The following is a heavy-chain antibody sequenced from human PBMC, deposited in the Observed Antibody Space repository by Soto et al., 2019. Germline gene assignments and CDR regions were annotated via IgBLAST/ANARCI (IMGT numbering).Heavy chain of an antibody. CDR3: ASPSGGGSGSYGAFDI. CDR1: GGSISSSSYY. Sequence: QLQLQESGPGLVKPSETLSLTCTVSGGSISSSSYYWGWIRQPPGKGLEWIGSIYYSGSTYYNPSLKSRVIISVGTSKNQCALKLSSVTAADTAVYYCASPSGGGSGSYGAFDIWGQGAMVTVSS. V-gene: IGHV4-39*01. J-gene: IGHJ3*02. CDR2: IYYSGST. D-gene: IGHD3-10*01.